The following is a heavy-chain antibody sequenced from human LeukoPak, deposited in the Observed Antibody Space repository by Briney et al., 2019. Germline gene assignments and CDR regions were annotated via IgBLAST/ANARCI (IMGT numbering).Heavy chain of an antibody. CDR1: GGSISSYS. D-gene: IGHD6-19*01. CDR2: IYTSGSA. V-gene: IGHV4-4*07. CDR3: ARASPITLAGLDY. J-gene: IGHJ4*02. Sequence: NPSETLSLTCTVSGGSISSYSWSWIRQPAGKGLEWIGRIYTSGSANYNPSLKSRVTMSVDTSKNQFSLKLSSVTAADTAVYYCARASPITLAGLDYWGQGTLVTVSS.